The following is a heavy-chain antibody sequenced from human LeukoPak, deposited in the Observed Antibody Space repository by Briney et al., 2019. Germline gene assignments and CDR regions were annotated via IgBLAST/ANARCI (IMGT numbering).Heavy chain of an antibody. CDR2: TNPNNGGT. D-gene: IGHD6-19*01. CDR1: RHPXTPYF. Sequence: ASVTVSYTPSRHPXTPYFMHGVRQAPGHGLEWMGGTNPNNGGTNVAEKFQGRITMTRDTFIRTAYIELSRLTSDDTAVYYCARISVAGVGARPEDDAGGQGSPVAVS. CDR3: ARISVAGVGARPEDDA. J-gene: IGHJ5*02. V-gene: IGHV1-2*02.